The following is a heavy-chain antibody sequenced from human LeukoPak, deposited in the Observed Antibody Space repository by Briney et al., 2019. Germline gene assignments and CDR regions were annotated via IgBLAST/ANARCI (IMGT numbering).Heavy chain of an antibody. J-gene: IGHJ4*02. CDR2: INTNTGNP. CDR1: GYTFTSYA. Sequence: ASVKVSRKASGYTFTSYAMNWVRQAPGQGLEWMGWINTNTGNPTYAQGFTGRFVFSLDTSVSTAYLQISSLKAEDTAVYYCARADSSSWYDPDFDYWGQGTLVTVSS. CDR3: ARADSSSWYDPDFDY. D-gene: IGHD6-13*01. V-gene: IGHV7-4-1*02.